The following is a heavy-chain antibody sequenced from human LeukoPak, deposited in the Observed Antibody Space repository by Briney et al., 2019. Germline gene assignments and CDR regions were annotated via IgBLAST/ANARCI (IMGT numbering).Heavy chain of an antibody. V-gene: IGHV1-8*01. Sequence: ASVKVSCKASGYTFTSYDINWVRQAPGQGLEWMGWMNPNSGDTGYPQKFQGRVTMTKDTSITTAYMELSSLRSEDTAVYYCARSGFGSGISFDLWGQGTLVTVSS. CDR3: ARSGFGSGISFDL. D-gene: IGHD3-10*01. CDR2: MNPNSGDT. J-gene: IGHJ5*02. CDR1: GYTFTSYD.